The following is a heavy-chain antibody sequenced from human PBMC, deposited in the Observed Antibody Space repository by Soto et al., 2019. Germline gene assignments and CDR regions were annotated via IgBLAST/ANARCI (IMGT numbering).Heavy chain of an antibody. CDR1: GDSVSSNSAA. CDR2: TYYRSKWYN. Sequence: SQTLSLTCAISGDSVSSNSAAWNWIRQSPSRGLEWLGRTYYRSKWYNDYAVSVKSRITINPDTSKNQFSLQLNSVTPEDTAVYYCARVVSNVDIVATRVGALYYYYGMDVWGQGTTVTVSS. CDR3: ARVVSNVDIVATRVGALYYYYGMDV. D-gene: IGHD5-12*01. J-gene: IGHJ6*02. V-gene: IGHV6-1*01.